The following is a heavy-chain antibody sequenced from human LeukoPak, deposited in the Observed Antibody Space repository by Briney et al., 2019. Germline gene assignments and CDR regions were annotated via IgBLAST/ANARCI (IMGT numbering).Heavy chain of an antibody. CDR2: IYYSGSA. J-gene: IGHJ6*02. D-gene: IGHD2-15*01. V-gene: IGHV4-59*01. CDR3: ARAPGGWSMDV. Sequence: SETLSLTCTVSGGSLGSYYWSWIRQPPGRGLEWIGYIYYSGSANYNPSLKSRVTISVDTSKNQFSLKLSSVTAADTAVYYCARAPGGWSMDVWGQGTTVTVSS. CDR1: GGSLGSYY.